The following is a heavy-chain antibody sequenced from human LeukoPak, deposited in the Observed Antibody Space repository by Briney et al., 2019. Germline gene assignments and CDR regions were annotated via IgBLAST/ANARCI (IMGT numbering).Heavy chain of an antibody. J-gene: IGHJ4*02. V-gene: IGHV3-23*01. CDR3: GKGRDSSSWYAFDY. Sequence: GGSLRLSCAASGFTFSSYAMSWVRQAPGKGLEWVSGISESGASTYYAGSVKGRFTISRDNSRNTLYLQMNSLRADDTAVYYCGKGRDSSSWYAFDYWGQGTLVTVSS. CDR2: ISESGAST. D-gene: IGHD6-13*01. CDR1: GFTFSSYA.